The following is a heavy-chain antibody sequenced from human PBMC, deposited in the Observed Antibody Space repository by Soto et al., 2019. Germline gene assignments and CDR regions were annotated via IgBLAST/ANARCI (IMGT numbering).Heavy chain of an antibody. D-gene: IGHD3-22*01. Sequence: GGSLRLSCAASGFTFSSYAMSWFRQAPGKGLEWVSAISGSGGSTYYADSVKGRFTISRDNSKNTLYLQMNSLRAEDTAVYYCAKGSYYYDSSGSLIWGQGTLVTVSS. CDR1: GFTFSSYA. J-gene: IGHJ4*02. CDR2: ISGSGGST. CDR3: AKGSYYYDSSGSLI. V-gene: IGHV3-23*01.